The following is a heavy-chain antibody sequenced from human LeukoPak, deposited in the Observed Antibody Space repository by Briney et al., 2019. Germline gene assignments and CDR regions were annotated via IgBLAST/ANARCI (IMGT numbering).Heavy chain of an antibody. CDR2: IQYNGGYK. CDR1: GFTFSNYD. D-gene: IGHD1-26*01. V-gene: IGHV3-30*02. J-gene: IGHJ4*02. Sequence: SGGSLRLSCAASGFTFSNYDMHWVRQAPGKGLEWVAFIQYNGGYKYYADSVRGRFTISRDNSRSTLDLQMNSLTAEDAALYYCAKEWNSGSYSRGYLDYWGQGTLVTVFS. CDR3: AKEWNSGSYSRGYLDY.